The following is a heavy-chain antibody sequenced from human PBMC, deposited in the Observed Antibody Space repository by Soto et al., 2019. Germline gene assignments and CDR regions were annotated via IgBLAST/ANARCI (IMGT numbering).Heavy chain of an antibody. CDR2: IIPIFGTA. V-gene: IGHV1-69*01. CDR1: GGTFSIYA. D-gene: IGHD3-10*01. J-gene: IGHJ3*02. Sequence: GASVNVSCGASGGTFSIYAISWVRQAPGQGLEWMGGIIPIFGTANYAQKFQGRVTITADESTSTAYMELSSLRSEDTAVYYCAREVMVRGVTIDPKDAFDIWGQGTMVTVSS. CDR3: AREVMVRGVTIDPKDAFDI.